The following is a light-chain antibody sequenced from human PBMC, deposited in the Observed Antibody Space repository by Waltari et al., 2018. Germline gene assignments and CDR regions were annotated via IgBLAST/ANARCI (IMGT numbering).Light chain of an antibody. CDR1: QIVLYSSNNRNY. V-gene: IGKV4-1*01. J-gene: IGKJ1*01. CDR3: QQYYSSPWT. CDR2: WAS. Sequence: DIVMTQSPDSLSVSLGERATINCKSSQIVLYSSNNRNYLAWYQVKPGQPPKVLIYWASMRENGGPDRFSGSGSGTDFTLTINSLQAEDMAVYYCQQYYSSPWTFGQGTKVEIK.